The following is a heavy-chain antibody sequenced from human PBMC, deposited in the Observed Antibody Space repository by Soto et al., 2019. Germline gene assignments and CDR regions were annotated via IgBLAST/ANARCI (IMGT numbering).Heavy chain of an antibody. Sequence: EVQLVESGGGLVKPGGSLRLSCAASGFTFSNAWMSWVRQAPGKGLEWVGRIKSKIDGGTTDYAAPVKGRFTISRDDSKNTLYLQMNSLRTEDTAVYYCQSSSWFVEYWGQGTLVTVSS. D-gene: IGHD6-13*01. V-gene: IGHV3-15*01. CDR1: GFTFSNAW. CDR3: QSSSWFVEY. J-gene: IGHJ4*02. CDR2: IKSKIDGGTT.